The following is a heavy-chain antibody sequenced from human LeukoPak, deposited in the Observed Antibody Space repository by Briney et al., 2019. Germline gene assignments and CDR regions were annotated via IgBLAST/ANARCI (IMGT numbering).Heavy chain of an antibody. Sequence: ASETLSLTCTVSGGSISSYYWSWIRQPAGKGLEWIGRIYTSGSTNHNPSLKSRVTMSVDTSKNQFSLKLSSVTAADTAVYYCARGGFTMVRGVISYYYYYMDVWGKGTTVTISS. J-gene: IGHJ6*03. V-gene: IGHV4-4*07. D-gene: IGHD3-10*01. CDR1: GGSISSYY. CDR2: IYTSGST. CDR3: ARGGFTMVRGVISYYYYYMDV.